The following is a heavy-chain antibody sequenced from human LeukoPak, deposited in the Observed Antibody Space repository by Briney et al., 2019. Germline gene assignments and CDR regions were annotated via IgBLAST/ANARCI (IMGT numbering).Heavy chain of an antibody. D-gene: IGHD3-10*01. J-gene: IGHJ3*02. CDR1: GFTFSSYW. CDR2: IKQDGSEK. Sequence: GGSLRLSCAASGFTFSSYWMSWVRQAPGKGREWVANIKQDGSEKYYVDSVKGRFTISRDNAKNSLYLQMNSLRAEDTAVYYCARELDGSGTYDAFDIWGQGTMVTVSS. CDR3: ARELDGSGTYDAFDI. V-gene: IGHV3-7*01.